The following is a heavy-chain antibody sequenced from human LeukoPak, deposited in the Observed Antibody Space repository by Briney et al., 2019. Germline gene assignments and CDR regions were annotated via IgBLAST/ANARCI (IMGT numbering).Heavy chain of an antibody. J-gene: IGHJ6*03. CDR2: IYSGGST. CDR1: GFTVSSNY. V-gene: IGHV3-53*01. CDR3: ASGSGSYRTPYYYMYV. Sequence: GGSLRLSCAASGFTVSSNYMSWVRQAPGKGLGWVSVIYSGGSTYSVKGRFTISRDNSKNTLYLQMNSLRAEDTAVYYCASGSGSYRTPYYYMYVWATGTTVTVSS. D-gene: IGHD3-10*01.